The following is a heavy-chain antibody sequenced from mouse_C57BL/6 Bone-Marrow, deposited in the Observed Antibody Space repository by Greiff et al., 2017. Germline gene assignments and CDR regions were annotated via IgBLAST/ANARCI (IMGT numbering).Heavy chain of an antibody. V-gene: IGHV1-9*01. J-gene: IGHJ4*01. D-gene: IGHD1-1*01. CDR3: SRSRYYYGSRSYYAMDY. CDR2: ILPGSGST. Sequence: VQLLQSGAELMKPGASVKLSCKATGYTFTGYWIEWVKQRPGHGLEWIGEILPGSGSTNYNEKFKGKATFTADTSSNTAYMQLSSLTTEDSAIYYCSRSRYYYGSRSYYAMDYWGQGTSVTVSS. CDR1: GYTFTGYW.